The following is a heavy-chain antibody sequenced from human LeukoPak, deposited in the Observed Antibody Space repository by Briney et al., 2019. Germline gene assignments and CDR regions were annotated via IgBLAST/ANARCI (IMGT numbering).Heavy chain of an antibody. V-gene: IGHV3-23*01. CDR3: AKGHCSGGYCYLDY. CDR1: GFTFRDYA. Sequence: GGSLRLSCAASGFTFRDYAMSWVRQAPGKGLEWVSAISGNGGSTYYADSVKGRFTISRDNSKNTLYLQMNSLRAEDTAVYYCAKGHCSGGYCYLDYWGQGTLVTVSS. D-gene: IGHD2-15*01. J-gene: IGHJ4*02. CDR2: ISGNGGST.